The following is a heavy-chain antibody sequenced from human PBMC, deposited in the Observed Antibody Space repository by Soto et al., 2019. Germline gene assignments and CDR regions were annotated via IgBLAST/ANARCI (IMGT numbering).Heavy chain of an antibody. CDR2: ISSSSSYI. J-gene: IGHJ6*02. D-gene: IGHD3-3*01. V-gene: IGHV3-21*01. CDR1: GFTFSSYS. CDR3: ARDTIFGVGGYYYYYGMDV. Sequence: GGSLRLSCAASGFTFSSYSMNWVRQAPGKGLEWVSSISSSSSYIYYADSVKGRFTISRDNAKNSLYLQMNSLRAEDTAVYYCARDTIFGVGGYYYYYGMDVWGQGSTVTVSS.